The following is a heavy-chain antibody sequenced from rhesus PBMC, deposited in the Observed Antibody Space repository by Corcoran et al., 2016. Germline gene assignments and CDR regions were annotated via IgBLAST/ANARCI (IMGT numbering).Heavy chain of an antibody. CDR2: IYGRGGSN. D-gene: IGHD6-13*01. J-gene: IGHJ4*01. CDR3: ACLSSWSPDY. CDR1: GGSISGYYY. Sequence: QVQLQESGPGLVKPSETLSLTCAVSGGSISGYYYWSWICQPPGKGLEWIGGIYGRGGSNYLNPSLKSRVTLSVDTSKNQFSLKLSAVTAADTAVYYCACLSSWSPDYWGQGVLVTVSS. V-gene: IGHV4S14*01.